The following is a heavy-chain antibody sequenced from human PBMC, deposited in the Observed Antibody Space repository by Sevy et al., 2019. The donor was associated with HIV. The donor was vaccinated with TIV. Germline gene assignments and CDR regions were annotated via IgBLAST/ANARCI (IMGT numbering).Heavy chain of an antibody. CDR1: GFTFNNYG. V-gene: IGHV3-30*04. Sequence: GGSLRLSCAASGFTFNNYGMHWVRQAPGKGLEWVALISSDGGNEYYADSVKGRFTISRDNSKNTLYLQMNSLRAEDTAVYYCARSAIAVAGSYGMDVWGQGTTVTVSS. CDR3: ARSAIAVAGSYGMDV. J-gene: IGHJ6*02. CDR2: ISSDGGNE. D-gene: IGHD6-19*01.